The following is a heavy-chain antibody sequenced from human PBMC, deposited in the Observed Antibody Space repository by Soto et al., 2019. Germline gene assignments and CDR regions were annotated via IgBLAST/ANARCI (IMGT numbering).Heavy chain of an antibody. CDR2: INPSGGRT. Sequence: QVQLVQSGAEVKKPGASVKVSCKVSGNIFTSQYMNWVRQAPGQGLEWMAMINPSGGRTSYAQMFQGRVTMTRDTSTSTVHMELSSLRSEDTAVYYCFRDVGDWGQGTLVTVSS. V-gene: IGHV1-46*03. J-gene: IGHJ4*02. CDR3: FRDVGD. D-gene: IGHD3-3*01. CDR1: GNIFTSQY.